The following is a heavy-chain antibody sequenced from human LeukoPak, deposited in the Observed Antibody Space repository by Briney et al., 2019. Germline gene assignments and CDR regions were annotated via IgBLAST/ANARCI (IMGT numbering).Heavy chain of an antibody. CDR1: GFTFSSFE. V-gene: IGHV3-48*03. D-gene: IGHD2-21*02. J-gene: IGHJ4*02. CDR3: ARNDCPDS. Sequence: GGSLRLSCAASGFTFSSFEMNWVRQAPGKGLEWVAFISGSGGPIYYADSVKGRFTISRDNAKSSLYLQMNSLRAEDTAVYYCARNDCPDSWGQGTLVTVSS. CDR2: ISGSGGPI.